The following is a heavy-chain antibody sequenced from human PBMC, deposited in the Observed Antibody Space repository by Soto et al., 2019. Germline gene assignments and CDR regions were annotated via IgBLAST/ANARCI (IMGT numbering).Heavy chain of an antibody. Sequence: VKLSCKASGYTFTSYDINWVRQARGQHLKWIGWIVVGSGNTNYAQTFQERVTITRDMSTSPDHMELSSLRSEDTAVYYCAAGWFRFVEGFPHPYYGMEVWGQRTTVTVCS. CDR1: GYTFTSYD. D-gene: IGHD3-3*01. J-gene: IGHJ6*02. CDR3: AAGWFRFVEGFPHPYYGMEV. V-gene: IGHV1-58*02. CDR2: IVVGSGNT.